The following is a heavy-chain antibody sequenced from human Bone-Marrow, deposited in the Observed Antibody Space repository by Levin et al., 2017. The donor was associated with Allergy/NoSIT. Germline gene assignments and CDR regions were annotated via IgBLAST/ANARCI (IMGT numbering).Heavy chain of an antibody. CDR3: ARLVGSSSYGLWFDP. CDR2: ISYSGST. D-gene: IGHD6-13*01. Sequence: SETLSLTCTVSNGSLTNYYWTWMRQSPGKGLEWIGYISYSGSTNYSPSLKSRVTISVDTSKNQFSLKLNSVTAADTAVYYCARLVGSSSYGLWFDPWGQGILVTVSS. J-gene: IGHJ5*02. V-gene: IGHV4-59*01. CDR1: NGSLTNYY.